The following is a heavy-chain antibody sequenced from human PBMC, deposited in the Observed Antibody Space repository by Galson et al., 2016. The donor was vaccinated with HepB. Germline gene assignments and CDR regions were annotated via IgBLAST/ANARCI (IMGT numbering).Heavy chain of an antibody. J-gene: IGHJ4*02. D-gene: IGHD3-22*01. Sequence: SLRLSCAASGFTFDDYAMHWVRQPPGKGLEWVSGINWNSGNIGYADSVKGRFAISRDNAKNSLYLQMSSLRPEDTALYYCAKSPAAFYYDSSGPYFDYWGQGTLVTVSS. CDR1: GFTFDDYA. V-gene: IGHV3-9*01. CDR3: AKSPAAFYYDSSGPYFDY. CDR2: INWNSGNI.